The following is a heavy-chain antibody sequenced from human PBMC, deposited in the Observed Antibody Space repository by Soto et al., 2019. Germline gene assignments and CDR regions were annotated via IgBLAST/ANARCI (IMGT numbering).Heavy chain of an antibody. D-gene: IGHD6-19*01. J-gene: IGHJ4*02. CDR2: IFYRGST. Sequence: SETLSLTCTVSGGSISSSTYYWGWVRQPPGKGLEWIGIIFYRGSTYYNPSLKSRVTISVDTSNNQFSLKLSSVTAADTAVYYCAGEFSSGWYGLDYWGQGTLVTVSS. CDR3: AGEFSSGWYGLDY. V-gene: IGHV4-39*01. CDR1: GGSISSSTYY.